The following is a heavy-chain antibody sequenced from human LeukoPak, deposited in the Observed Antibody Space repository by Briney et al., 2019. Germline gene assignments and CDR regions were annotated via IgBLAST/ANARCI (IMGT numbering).Heavy chain of an antibody. Sequence: TSQTLSLTCSVSGGSISSGGYYWTWIRQRPGKGLEWIGYIYYSGSAYYNPSLKSRITTSVDTSKNQFSLKLSSVTAADTAVYYCARGQSGAAALLDYWGQGTLVTVSS. CDR3: ARGQSGAAALLDY. J-gene: IGHJ4*02. CDR1: GGSISSGGYY. CDR2: IYYSGSA. V-gene: IGHV4-31*03. D-gene: IGHD6-25*01.